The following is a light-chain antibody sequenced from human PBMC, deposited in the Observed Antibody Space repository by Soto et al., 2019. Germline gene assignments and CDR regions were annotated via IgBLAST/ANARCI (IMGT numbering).Light chain of an antibody. J-gene: IGKJ1*01. CDR1: ETVATN. Sequence: EVVMTQSPATLSVSPGERATLSCRASETVATNLAWYQQKPGQAPRLLISGASTRAAGISDRFRGSGSGTEFTLTISSLRSEDSAVYYCHQYGGSVRLFGQGTKVEIK. CDR3: HQYGGSVRL. CDR2: GAS. V-gene: IGKV3-15*01.